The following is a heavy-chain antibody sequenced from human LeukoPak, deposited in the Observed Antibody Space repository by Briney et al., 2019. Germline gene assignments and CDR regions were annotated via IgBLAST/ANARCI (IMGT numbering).Heavy chain of an antibody. D-gene: IGHD3-22*01. CDR1: GYTFTGYY. Sequence: GASVKVSCKASGYTFTGYYMHWVRQAPGQGLEWMGWINPNSGGTNYAQKFQGRVTMTRDTSIGTAYMELSRLRSDDTAVYYCARIDSSGYYYEVDYWGQGTLVTVSS. V-gene: IGHV1-2*02. CDR2: INPNSGGT. J-gene: IGHJ4*02. CDR3: ARIDSSGYYYEVDY.